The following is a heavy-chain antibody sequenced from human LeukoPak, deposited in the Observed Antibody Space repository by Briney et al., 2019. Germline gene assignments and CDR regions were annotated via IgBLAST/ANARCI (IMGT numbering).Heavy chain of an antibody. Sequence: PGRSLRLSCAASGFTFSSYAMHWVRQAPGKGLEWVAVISYDGSNKYYADSVKGRFTISRDNSKNTLYLQMNSLRAEDTAVYYCAKGGSYYGMDVWGQGTTVTVSS. V-gene: IGHV3-30-3*01. CDR1: GFTFSSYA. J-gene: IGHJ6*02. CDR3: AKGGSYYGMDV. D-gene: IGHD5-12*01. CDR2: ISYDGSNK.